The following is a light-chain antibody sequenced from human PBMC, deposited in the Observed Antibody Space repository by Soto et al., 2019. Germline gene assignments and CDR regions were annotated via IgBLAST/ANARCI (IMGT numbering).Light chain of an antibody. J-gene: IGLJ3*02. CDR1: SSDVGAYNY. CDR3: SSYTTSSTLE. Sequence: QSALTQPASVSGSPGQSITISCTGTSSDVGAYNYVSWYQQHPGKAPKLMIYEVSNRPSGISSRFSGSKSGNTASLTISGLQAEDEAAYYCSSYTTSSTLEFGGGTQLTVL. V-gene: IGLV2-14*01. CDR2: EVS.